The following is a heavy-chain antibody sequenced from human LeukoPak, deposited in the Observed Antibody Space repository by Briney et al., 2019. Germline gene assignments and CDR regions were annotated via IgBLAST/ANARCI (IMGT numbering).Heavy chain of an antibody. CDR3: AKDVHASSGYYLDY. CDR2: ITNNGGST. V-gene: IGHV3-23*01. CDR1: GFTFSGYA. D-gene: IGHD3-22*01. J-gene: IGHJ4*02. Sequence: GGSLRLSCAASGFTFSGYAMNWVRQAPGKGLEWVSAITNNGGSTYYADSVKGRFTISRDNSMNTLHLQMNSLRAEDTAIYYCAKDVHASSGYYLDYWGQGTLVTVSS.